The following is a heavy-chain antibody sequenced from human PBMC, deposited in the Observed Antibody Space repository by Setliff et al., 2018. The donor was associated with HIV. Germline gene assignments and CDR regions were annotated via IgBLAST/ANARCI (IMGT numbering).Heavy chain of an antibody. J-gene: IGHJ4*02. Sequence: SETLSLTCTVSGGSISSYYWSWIRRPAGRGLEWIGRIYTSGSTNYNPSLKSRVTMSVDTSKNQFSLKLSSVTAADTAVYYCARSLIVPAALGDYFDYWGQGTLVTVSS. CDR2: IYTSGST. CDR3: ARSLIVPAALGDYFDY. CDR1: GGSISSYY. D-gene: IGHD2-2*01. V-gene: IGHV4-4*07.